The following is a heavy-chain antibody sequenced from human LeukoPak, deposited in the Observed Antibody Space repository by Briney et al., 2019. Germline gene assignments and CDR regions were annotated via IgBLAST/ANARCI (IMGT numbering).Heavy chain of an antibody. CDR2: ISSSSAYI. Sequence: PGGSLRLSCAASGFTFSSYNIDWVRHAPGKGLEWVSSISSSSAYIYSADSVKGRFTISRDNAKNTLSLQMNSLRAEDTAVYYCARESGGSYHYWGQGTLVTVSS. CDR1: GFTFSSYN. D-gene: IGHD2-15*01. V-gene: IGHV3-21*01. J-gene: IGHJ4*02. CDR3: ARESGGSYHY.